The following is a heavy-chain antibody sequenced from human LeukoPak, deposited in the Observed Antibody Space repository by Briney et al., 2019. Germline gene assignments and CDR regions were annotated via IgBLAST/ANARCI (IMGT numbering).Heavy chain of an antibody. CDR1: GFTFSSYS. CDR3: ARSYCGGDCYSAFDI. V-gene: IGHV3-48*01. D-gene: IGHD2-21*01. J-gene: IGHJ3*02. CDR2: IRSSSSTI. Sequence: GGSLRLSCAASGFTFSSYSINWVRQAPGKGLEWVSYIRSSSSTIYYADSVKGRFTNSRDNAKNSLYLQMNSLRAEDTAVYYCARSYCGGDCYSAFDIWGQGTMVTVSS.